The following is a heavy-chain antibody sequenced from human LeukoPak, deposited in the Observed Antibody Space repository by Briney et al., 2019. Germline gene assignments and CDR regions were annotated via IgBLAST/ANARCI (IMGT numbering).Heavy chain of an antibody. J-gene: IGHJ5*02. CDR3: AKGYCTGTTCYEAGNWFDP. CDR2: ISYDGSNK. D-gene: IGHD2-2*01. V-gene: IGHV3-30-3*01. CDR1: GFTFSSYA. Sequence: PGGSLRLSCAASGFTFSSYAMHWVRQAPGEGLEWVAVISYDGSNKYYADSVKGRFTISRDNSKNSLYLQMNSLRAEDTAVYYCAKGYCTGTTCYEAGNWFDPWGQGTLVTVSS.